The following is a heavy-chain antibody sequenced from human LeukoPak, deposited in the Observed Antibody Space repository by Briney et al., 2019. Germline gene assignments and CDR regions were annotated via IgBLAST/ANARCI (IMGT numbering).Heavy chain of an antibody. CDR1: GFTFTSFS. CDR3: ARLRRNGDSGGFYYHYDY. D-gene: IGHD3-22*01. V-gene: IGHV3-21*01. J-gene: IGHJ4*02. CDR2: INTVATYI. Sequence: KSGGSLRLSCAASGFTFTSFSFNWVRQAPGKGLEWVSSINTVATYIYYSDSVRGRFTISRDNAKNSVYLQMDSLRAEDTGVYYCARLRRNGDSGGFYYHYDYWGQGTLVTVSS.